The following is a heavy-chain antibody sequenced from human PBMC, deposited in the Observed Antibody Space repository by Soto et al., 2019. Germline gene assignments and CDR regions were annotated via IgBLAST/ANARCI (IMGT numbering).Heavy chain of an antibody. CDR3: ARERRAFDY. CDR2: ISSSGSTI. Sequence: TGGSLSLSCAASGFPFSSYGIHWVRQAPGKGLEWVSYISSSGSTIYYADSVKGRFTISRDNAKNSLYLQMNSLRAEDTAVYYCARERRAFDYWGQGTLVTVSS. V-gene: IGHV3-48*04. CDR1: GFPFSSYG. J-gene: IGHJ4*02.